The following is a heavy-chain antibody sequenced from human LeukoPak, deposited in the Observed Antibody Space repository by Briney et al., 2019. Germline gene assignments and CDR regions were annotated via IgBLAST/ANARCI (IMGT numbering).Heavy chain of an antibody. CDR2: INHSGST. CDR1: GGSFSGYY. CDR3: ARVSGFYYYGSGTAYYYYYGMDV. D-gene: IGHD3-10*01. Sequence: PSETLSLTCAVYGGSFSGYYWSWIRQPPGKGLEWIGEINHSGSTNYNPSLKSRVTISVDTSKNQFSLKLSSVTAADTAVYYCARVSGFYYYGSGTAYYYYYGMDVWGQGTTVTVSS. V-gene: IGHV4-34*01. J-gene: IGHJ6*02.